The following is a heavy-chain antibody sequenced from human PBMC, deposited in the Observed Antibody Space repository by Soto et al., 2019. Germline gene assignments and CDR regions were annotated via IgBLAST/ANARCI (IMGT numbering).Heavy chain of an antibody. J-gene: IGHJ5*02. V-gene: IGHV4-30-2*01. Sequence: SESLSLTRAVSGGSTSSGGFSWSWIRQPPGKGLEWIGYIYHSGSTYYNPSLKSRVTISVDRSKNQFSLKLSSVTAADTAVYCCARVPGPWGQGTLVTVSS. CDR3: ARVPGP. CDR1: GGSTSSGGFS. CDR2: IYHSGST.